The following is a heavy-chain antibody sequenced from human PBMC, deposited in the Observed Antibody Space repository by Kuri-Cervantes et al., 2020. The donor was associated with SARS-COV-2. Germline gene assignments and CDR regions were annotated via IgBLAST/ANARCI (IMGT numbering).Heavy chain of an antibody. D-gene: IGHD3-3*01. V-gene: IGHV1-69*05. CDR3: ARVRDSITIFGVVTPDAFDI. J-gene: IGHJ3*02. Sequence: SVKVSCKASGGTFSSYAISWVRQAPGQGLEWMGGIIPIFGTANYAQKFQGRVTITTDEPTSTAYMELSSLRSEDTAVYYCARVRDSITIFGVVTPDAFDIWGQGTMVTVSS. CDR2: IIPIFGTA. CDR1: GGTFSSYA.